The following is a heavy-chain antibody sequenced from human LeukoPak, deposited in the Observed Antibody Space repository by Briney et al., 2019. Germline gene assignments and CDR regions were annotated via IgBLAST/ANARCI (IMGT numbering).Heavy chain of an antibody. V-gene: IGHV4-4*07. CDR1: GGSISSYY. CDR3: ARARESLYGDYVSYGMDV. J-gene: IGHJ6*02. Sequence: SETLSLTCTVSGGSISSYYWSWIRQPAGKGLEWIGRIYTSGSTNYNPFLKSRVTMSVDTSKNQFSLKLSSVTAADTAVYYCARARESLYGDYVSYGMDVWGQGTTVTVSS. D-gene: IGHD4-17*01. CDR2: IYTSGST.